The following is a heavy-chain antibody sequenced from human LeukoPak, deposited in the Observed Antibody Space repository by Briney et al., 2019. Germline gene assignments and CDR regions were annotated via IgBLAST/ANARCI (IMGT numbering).Heavy chain of an antibody. D-gene: IGHD3-22*01. Sequence: SVKVSCKASGGTFSSYTISWVRQAPEQGLEWMGRIIPILGIANYAQKFQGRVTITADKSTSTAYMELSSLRSEDTAVYYCASYYYDSSGFFDYWGQGTLVTVSS. CDR3: ASYYYDSSGFFDY. CDR1: GGTFSSYT. CDR2: IIPILGIA. J-gene: IGHJ4*02. V-gene: IGHV1-69*02.